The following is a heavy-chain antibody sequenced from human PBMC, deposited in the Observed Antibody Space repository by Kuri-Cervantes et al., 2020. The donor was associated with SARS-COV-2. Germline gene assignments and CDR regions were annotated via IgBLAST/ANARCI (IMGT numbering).Heavy chain of an antibody. CDR1: GYTFTGYY. D-gene: IGHD3-16*02. J-gene: IGHJ4*02. Sequence: ASVKVSCKASGYTFTGYYMHWVRQAPGQGLEWMGWINPNSGGTNYAQKFQGRVTMTRDTSISTAYMELRSLRSDDTAVYYCARDHRMITFGGVIDHFDYWGQGTLVTVSS. V-gene: IGHV1-2*02. CDR2: INPNSGGT. CDR3: ARDHRMITFGGVIDHFDY.